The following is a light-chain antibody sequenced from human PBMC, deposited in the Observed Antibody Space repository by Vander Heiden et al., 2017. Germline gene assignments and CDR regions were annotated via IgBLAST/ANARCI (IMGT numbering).Light chain of an antibody. Sequence: EVVLTQSPATLSFSAGEAATFCSRASQGVSGYLAWYQQKPGQAPRLLIYDASSRATGIPARFSGSGFGTDFTLTIDSLEPEDFAVYYCQQRSIWPPITFGQGTRLEIK. CDR2: DAS. CDR3: QQRSIWPPIT. V-gene: IGKV3-11*01. CDR1: QGVSGY. J-gene: IGKJ5*01.